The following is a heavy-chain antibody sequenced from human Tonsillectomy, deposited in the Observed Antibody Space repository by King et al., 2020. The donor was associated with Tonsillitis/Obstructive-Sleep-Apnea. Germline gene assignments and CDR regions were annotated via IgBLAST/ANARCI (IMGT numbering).Heavy chain of an antibody. J-gene: IGHJ6*03. CDR3: ARVDCSSTSCFYYYYYYMDV. CDR2: IYSGGST. CDR1: GFTVSSNY. D-gene: IGHD2-2*01. Sequence: VQLVESGGGLIQPGGSLRLSCAASGFTVSSNYMSWVRQAPGKGLEGVSVIYSGGSTYYADSVKGRFTISRDNSKNTLYLQMNSLRAEDTAVYYCARVDCSSTSCFYYYYYYMDVWGKGTTVTVSS. V-gene: IGHV3-53*01.